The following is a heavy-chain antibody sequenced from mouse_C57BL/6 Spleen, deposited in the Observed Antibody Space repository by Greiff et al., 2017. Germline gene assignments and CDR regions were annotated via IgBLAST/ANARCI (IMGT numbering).Heavy chain of an antibody. V-gene: IGHV1-53*01. J-gene: IGHJ3*01. CDR1: GYTFTSYW. CDR2: INPSNGGT. CDR3: ARPLTGNAWFAY. D-gene: IGHD4-1*01. Sequence: VQLQESGTELVKPGASVKLSCKASGYTFTSYWMHWVKQRPGQGLEWIGNINPSNGGTNYNEKFKSKATLTVDKSSSTAYMQLSSLTSEDSAVYYCARPLTGNAWFAYWGQGTLVTVSA.